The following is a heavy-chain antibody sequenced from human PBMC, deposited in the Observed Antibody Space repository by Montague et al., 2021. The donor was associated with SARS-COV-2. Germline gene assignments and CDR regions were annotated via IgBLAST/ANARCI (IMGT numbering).Heavy chain of an antibody. J-gene: IGHJ2*01. Sequence: SETLSLTCADHGGSFSGYYWSWIRQPPGKGLEWIGEINHSGSTNYNPSLKSRVSISVDTSKNQFSLKLSSVTAADTAVYYRARGAPTITMIVVVFTGAGWYFDLWGRGTLVTVSS. CDR2: INHSGST. V-gene: IGHV4-34*01. CDR3: ARGAPTITMIVVVFTGAGWYFDL. D-gene: IGHD3-22*01. CDR1: GGSFSGYY.